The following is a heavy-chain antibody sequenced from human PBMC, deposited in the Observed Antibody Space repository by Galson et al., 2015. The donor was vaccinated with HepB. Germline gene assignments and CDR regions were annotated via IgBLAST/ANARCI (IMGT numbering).Heavy chain of an antibody. V-gene: IGHV1-24*01. CDR1: GYTLTELS. D-gene: IGHD4-23*01. CDR3: ATDPTTVVTLGY. J-gene: IGHJ4*02. CDR2: FDPEDGET. Sequence: VKVSCKVSGYTLTELSMHWVRQAPGKGLEWMGGFDPEDGETIYAQKFQGRVTMTEDTSTDTAYMELSSLRSEDTAVYYCATDPTTVVTLGYWGQGTLVTVSS.